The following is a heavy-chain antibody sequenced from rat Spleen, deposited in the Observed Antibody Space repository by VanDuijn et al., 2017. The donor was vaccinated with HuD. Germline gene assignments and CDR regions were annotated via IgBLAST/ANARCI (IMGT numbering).Heavy chain of an antibody. J-gene: IGHJ1*01. D-gene: IGHD1-12*02. CDR1: GFTFSDYY. V-gene: IGHV5-7*01. Sequence: EVQLVESGGGLVQPGRSLKLSCAASGFTFSDYYMAWVRQAPKKGLEWVATITYDGSSTYYRDSVKGRFTISRHNAKTTQYLQRDSLRSEDTATYYCARRHYDGAYGYFDFWGPGTMVTVSS. CDR3: ARRHYDGAYGYFDF. CDR2: ITYDGSST.